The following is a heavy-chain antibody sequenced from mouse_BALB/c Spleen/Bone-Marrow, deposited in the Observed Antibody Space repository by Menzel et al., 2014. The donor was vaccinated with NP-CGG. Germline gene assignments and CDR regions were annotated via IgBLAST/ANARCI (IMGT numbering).Heavy chain of an antibody. CDR3: ARDWLRRAMDY. J-gene: IGHJ4*01. CDR2: IWAGGST. V-gene: IGHV2-9*02. CDR1: GFSLTSYG. Sequence: VHLVESGPGLVSPSQRLSITCTVSGFSLTSYGVHWVRQPPGKGLEWLGVIWAGGSTNYNSALMSRLSISKDNSKSQVFLKMNSLQTDDTAMYYCARDWLRRAMDYWGQGTSVTVSS. D-gene: IGHD2-2*01.